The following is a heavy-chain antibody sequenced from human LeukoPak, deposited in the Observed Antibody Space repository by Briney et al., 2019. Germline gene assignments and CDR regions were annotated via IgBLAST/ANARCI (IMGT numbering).Heavy chain of an antibody. J-gene: IGHJ4*02. CDR1: GYTFTSYG. CDR2: ISAYNGNT. CDR3: ARDITPTYYDVWSGQTGGNDY. Sequence: ASVKVSCKASGYTFTSYGISWVRQAPGQGLEWMGWISAYNGNTKYAQKLQGRVTMTTDTSTSTAYMELRSLRSDDTAVYYCARDITPTYYDVWSGQTGGNDYWGQGTLVTVSS. V-gene: IGHV1-18*01. D-gene: IGHD3-3*01.